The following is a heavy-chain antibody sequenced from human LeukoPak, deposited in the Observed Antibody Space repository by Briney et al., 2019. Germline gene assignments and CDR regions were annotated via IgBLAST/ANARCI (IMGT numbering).Heavy chain of an antibody. CDR2: INPNSGGT. J-gene: IGHJ6*03. V-gene: IGHV1-2*02. CDR1: GYTFTGYY. CDR3: ARDLGRLPAANMDV. D-gene: IGHD2-2*01. Sequence: ASVKVSCKASGYTFTGYYMHWVRQAPGQGLEWMGWINPNSGGTNYAQKFQGRVTMTRDTSISTAYMELSRLRSDDTAVYYCARDLGRLPAANMDVWGKGTTVTVSS.